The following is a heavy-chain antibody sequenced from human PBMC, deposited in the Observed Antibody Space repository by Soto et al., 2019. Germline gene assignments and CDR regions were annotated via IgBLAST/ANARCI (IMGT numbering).Heavy chain of an antibody. CDR2: IYYSGST. Sequence: PSETLSLTCTVSGGSISSGDYYWSWIRQPPGKGLEWIGYIYYSGSTYYNPSLKSRVTISVDTSKNQFSLKLSSVTAADTVVYYCDRDSSDSSGYYYFQHWGQGTLVTVSS. V-gene: IGHV4-30-4*01. J-gene: IGHJ1*01. CDR3: DRDSSDSSGYYYFQH. CDR1: GGSISSGDYY. D-gene: IGHD3-22*01.